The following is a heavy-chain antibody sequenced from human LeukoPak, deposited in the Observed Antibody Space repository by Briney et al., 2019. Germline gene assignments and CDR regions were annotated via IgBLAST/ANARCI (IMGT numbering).Heavy chain of an antibody. D-gene: IGHD5-18*01. V-gene: IGHV4-59*01. CDR2: IYYSGST. CDR3: ARRRGYSYGPFDY. CDR1: GGSISGYD. Sequence: PSETLSVTCTVSGGSISGYDWSWIRQPPGKGLEWIGYIYYSGSTNYNPSLKSRVTISVDTSKNQFSLKLSSVTAADTAVYYCARRRGYSYGPFDYWGQGTLVTVSS. J-gene: IGHJ4*02.